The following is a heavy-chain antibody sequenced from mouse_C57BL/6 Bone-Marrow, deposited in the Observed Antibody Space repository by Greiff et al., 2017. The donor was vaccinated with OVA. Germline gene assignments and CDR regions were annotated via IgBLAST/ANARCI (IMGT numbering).Heavy chain of an antibody. Sequence: VQLQQSGAELVKPGASVKLSCTASGFNIKDYYMHWVKQRTEQGLEWIGRIDPEDGETKYAPKFQGKATITADTASNTAYLQLSSLTSQDTAVYYGARSEYYCSSYWYFDVWGTGTTVTVSS. CDR1: GFNIKDYY. D-gene: IGHD1-1*01. CDR3: ARSEYYCSSYWYFDV. J-gene: IGHJ1*03. CDR2: IDPEDGET. V-gene: IGHV14-2*01.